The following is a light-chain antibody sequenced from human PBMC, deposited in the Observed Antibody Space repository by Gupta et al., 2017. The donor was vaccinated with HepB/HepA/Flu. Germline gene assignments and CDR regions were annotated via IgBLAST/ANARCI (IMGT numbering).Light chain of an antibody. CDR3: QQYDNRPT. V-gene: IGKV1-33*01. CDR1: QDISNY. CDR2: DAS. J-gene: IGKJ4*01. Sequence: DIQMTQSPSSLSASVGDRVTITCQASQDISNYLNWYQQKPGKAPKLLIYDASNLETGVPSRFSGSGSGTDFTVTISSLQPEDIATYYCQQYDNRPTFGGGTKVEIK.